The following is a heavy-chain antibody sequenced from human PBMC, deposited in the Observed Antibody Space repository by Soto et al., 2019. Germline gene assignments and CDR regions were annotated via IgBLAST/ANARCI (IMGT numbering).Heavy chain of an antibody. CDR1: GGSLSGSH. J-gene: IGHJ4*02. V-gene: IGHV4-59*01. Sequence: SETLSLTCAVSGGSLSGSHWSWIRQPPGKGLEWIGYIYYSGSTNYNPSLKSRVTISVDTSKNQFSLKLSSVTAADTAVYYCARFPRGYSYGHFDYWGQGTLVTVSS. D-gene: IGHD5-18*01. CDR3: ARFPRGYSYGHFDY. CDR2: IYYSGST.